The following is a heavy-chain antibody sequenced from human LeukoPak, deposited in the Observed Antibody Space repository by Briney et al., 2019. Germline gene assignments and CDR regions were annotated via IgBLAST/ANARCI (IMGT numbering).Heavy chain of an antibody. CDR1: GFTFSDYY. V-gene: IGHV3-11*04. CDR2: ISSSGNTT. CDR3: TRVSSVGVISDAFDI. J-gene: IGHJ3*02. Sequence: PGGSLRLSCAASGFTFSDYYMSWIRQAPGKGLEWVSCISSSGNTTYYADSVKGRFTISRENAKNSLYLQMNSLRAGDTAVYYCTRVSSVGVISDAFDIWGQGTLVTVSS. D-gene: IGHD3-10*01.